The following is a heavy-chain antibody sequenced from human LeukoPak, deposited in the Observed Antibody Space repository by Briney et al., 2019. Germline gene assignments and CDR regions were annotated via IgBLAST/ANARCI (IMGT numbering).Heavy chain of an antibody. D-gene: IGHD2-15*01. Sequence: PSETLSLTCTVSGASIRNTIYYWGWIRQPPGKGPEWIGSVRYTGRTFYYPSLRSRVTISVDTYKNQSSLTLYSLTAADTAVYYCARHDAAGCSDDSCNSNWFDPWGQGTLVTVSS. CDR3: ARHDAAGCSDDSCNSNWFDP. CDR2: VRYTGRT. J-gene: IGHJ5*02. CDR1: GASIRNTIYY. V-gene: IGHV4-39*01.